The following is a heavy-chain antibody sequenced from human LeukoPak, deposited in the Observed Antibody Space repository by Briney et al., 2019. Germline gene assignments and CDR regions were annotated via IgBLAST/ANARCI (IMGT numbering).Heavy chain of an antibody. CDR1: GYTFTGYY. J-gene: IGHJ4*02. Sequence: ASVNVSCKASGYTFTGYYMHWVRQAPGQGLEGMGWINPNSGDTNYAQKFQGRVTMTRDTSISRAYMELSGLTSDATAVYYCTRVAGSSGWYVLWGQGTLVTVSS. D-gene: IGHD6-19*01. CDR3: TRVAGSSGWYVL. CDR2: INPNSGDT. V-gene: IGHV1-2*02.